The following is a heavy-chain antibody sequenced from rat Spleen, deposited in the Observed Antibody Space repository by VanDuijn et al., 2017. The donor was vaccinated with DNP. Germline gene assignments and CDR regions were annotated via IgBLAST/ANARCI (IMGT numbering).Heavy chain of an antibody. Sequence: EVQLVESGGGLVQPGRSLKLSCAASGFTFSDYYMAWVRQAPTKVLEWVASISYDGGSTYYRDSVKGRFTISRDNEKGSLYLEMNSLGSEDTATYYCARRIPGYNSWFFDFWGPGTMVAVSS. CDR3: ARRIPGYNSWFFDF. D-gene: IGHD1-4*01. J-gene: IGHJ1*01. CDR1: GFTFSDYY. V-gene: IGHV5-20*01. CDR2: ISYDGGST.